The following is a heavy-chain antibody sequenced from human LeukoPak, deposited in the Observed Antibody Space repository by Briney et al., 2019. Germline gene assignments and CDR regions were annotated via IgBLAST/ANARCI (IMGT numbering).Heavy chain of an antibody. D-gene: IGHD6-6*01. V-gene: IGHV3-7*05. CDR2: IQQGGSEE. Sequence: GSLRLSCAASGFTFSSYWMSWVRQAPGKGLEWVANIQQGGSEEYYVDSVKGRFTISRDNAKNSLFLQMNSLRAEDTAVYYCARCHSSSSGDYWGQGTLVTVSS. CDR1: GFTFSSYW. J-gene: IGHJ4*02. CDR3: ARCHSSSSGDY.